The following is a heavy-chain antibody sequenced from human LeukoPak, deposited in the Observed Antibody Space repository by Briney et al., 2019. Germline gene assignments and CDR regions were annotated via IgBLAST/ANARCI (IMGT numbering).Heavy chain of an antibody. Sequence: GGSLRLSCAASGFTFSSYSMNWVRQAPGKGLEWVSYISSSSSNIYYAASVKGRFTISRDNAKNSLYLQMNSLRDEDTAVYYCARDLPYSGSYSGGYWGQGTLVTVSS. CDR1: GFTFSSYS. D-gene: IGHD1-26*01. V-gene: IGHV3-48*02. CDR3: ARDLPYSGSYSGGY. CDR2: ISSSSSNI. J-gene: IGHJ4*02.